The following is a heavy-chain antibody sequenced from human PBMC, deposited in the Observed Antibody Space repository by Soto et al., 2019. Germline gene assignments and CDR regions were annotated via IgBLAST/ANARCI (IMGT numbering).Heavy chain of an antibody. CDR2: ISAYNGNT. CDR3: ARDLGGEYAIFYHYYYGMDD. Sequence: QVQLVQSGAEVKKPGASVKVSCKASGYTFTSYGISWVRQAPGQGLEWMGWISAYNGNTNYAQKLKRRVTMTTDPATSAAYMESRSRRADDTAVYYCARDLGGEYAIFYHYYYGMDDWGQGTTVTDS. J-gene: IGHJ6*02. CDR1: GYTFTSYG. D-gene: IGHD2-21*01. V-gene: IGHV1-18*01.